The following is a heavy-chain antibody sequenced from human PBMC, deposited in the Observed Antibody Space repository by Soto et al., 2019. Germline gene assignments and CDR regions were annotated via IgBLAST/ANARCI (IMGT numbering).Heavy chain of an antibody. Sequence: SVKVSCKASGYTFTSYGISWVRQAPGQGLEWMGWISAYNGNTNYAQKLQGRVTMTTDTSTSTAYMELRSLRSDDTAVYYCARVERMGQRSSIAARWGWFDTWGQGTLVTVYS. CDR2: ISAYNGNT. CDR1: GYTFTSYG. V-gene: IGHV1-18*01. CDR3: ARVERMGQRSSIAARWGWFDT. D-gene: IGHD6-6*01. J-gene: IGHJ5*02.